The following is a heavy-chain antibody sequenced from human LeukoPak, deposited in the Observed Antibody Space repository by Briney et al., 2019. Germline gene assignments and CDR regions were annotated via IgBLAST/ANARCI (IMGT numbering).Heavy chain of an antibody. D-gene: IGHD3-10*01. CDR3: ARLNYYGSGSYELDP. J-gene: IGHJ5*02. CDR2: IYYSGST. CDR1: GGSISSSSYY. V-gene: IGHV4-39*01. Sequence: SETLSLTCTVSGGSISSSSYYWGWIRQPPGTGLEWIGSIYYSGSTYYNPSLKSRVTIPVDTSKNQFSLKLSSVTAADTAVYYCARLNYYGSGSYELDPWGQGTLVTVSS.